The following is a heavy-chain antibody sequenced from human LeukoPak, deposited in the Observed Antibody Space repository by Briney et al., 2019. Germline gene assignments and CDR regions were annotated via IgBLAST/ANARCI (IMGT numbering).Heavy chain of an antibody. V-gene: IGHV3-23*01. CDR1: KFTFSSYA. CDR2: ISGSGGRT. CDR3: TPTFWSGSDYFDY. Sequence: GGSLRLSCAASKFTFSSYAMSWVRQAPGKGLEWVSGISGSGGRTYYADSVKGRFTISRDNSKNTLYLQMNSLRAEDTAVYYCTPTFWSGSDYFDYWGQGTLVTVSS. D-gene: IGHD3-3*01. J-gene: IGHJ4*02.